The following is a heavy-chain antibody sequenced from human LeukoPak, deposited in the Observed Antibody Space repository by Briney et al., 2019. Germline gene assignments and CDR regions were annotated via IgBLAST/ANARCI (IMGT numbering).Heavy chain of an antibody. CDR3: ARGGDSSGWYSIYYYYGMDV. J-gene: IGHJ6*02. Sequence: ASVKVSCKASGYTFTSYGISWVRQAPGQGLEWMGWISAYNGNTNYAQKLQGRVTMTTDTSTSTAYMELRSLRSDDTAVYYCARGGDSSGWYSIYYYYGMDVWGQETTVTVSS. D-gene: IGHD6-19*01. CDR1: GYTFTSYG. CDR2: ISAYNGNT. V-gene: IGHV1-18*01.